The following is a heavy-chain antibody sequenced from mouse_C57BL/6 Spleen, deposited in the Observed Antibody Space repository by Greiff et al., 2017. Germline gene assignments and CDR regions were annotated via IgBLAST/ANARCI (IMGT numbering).Heavy chain of an antibody. J-gene: IGHJ2*01. CDR2: INPSSGYT. CDR3: ARLSFDSSGPYYFDY. Sequence: QVQLQQSGAELARPGASVKISCKASGYTFTSYTMHWVKQRPGQGLEWIGYINPSSGYTKYNQKFKDKATLTADKSSSTAYMQLSSLTSEDSAVYYCARLSFDSSGPYYFDYWGQGTTLTVSS. D-gene: IGHD3-2*02. CDR1: GYTFTSYT. V-gene: IGHV1-4*01.